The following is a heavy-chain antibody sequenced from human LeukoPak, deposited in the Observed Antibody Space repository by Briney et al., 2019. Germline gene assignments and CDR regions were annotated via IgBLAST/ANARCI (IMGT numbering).Heavy chain of an antibody. Sequence: SETLSLTCTVSGGSINSGGYYWSWIRQHPGKGLEWIGYIYYSGSTYYNPSLKSRVTISIDTSKNQFSLKLSSVTAADTAVYYCARDRGYGSGSYYYDYWGQGTLVTVSS. J-gene: IGHJ4*02. D-gene: IGHD3-10*01. CDR3: ARDRGYGSGSYYYDY. V-gene: IGHV4-31*03. CDR2: IYYSGST. CDR1: GGSINSGGYY.